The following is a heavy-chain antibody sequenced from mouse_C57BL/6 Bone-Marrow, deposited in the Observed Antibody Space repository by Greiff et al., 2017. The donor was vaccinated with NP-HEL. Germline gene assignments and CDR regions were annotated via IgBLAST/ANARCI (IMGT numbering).Heavy chain of an antibody. CDR1: GYTFTSYW. CDR2: IYPGSGST. Sequence: QVQLQQSGAELVKPGASVKMSCKASGYTFTSYWITWVKQRPGQGLEWIGDIYPGSGSTNYNEKFKSKATLTVDTSSSTAYMQLSSLTSEDSAVYYCAGGFYYCRSSRCYAMDYWGQGTSVTVSS. D-gene: IGHD1-1*01. CDR3: AGGFYYCRSSRCYAMDY. V-gene: IGHV1-55*01. J-gene: IGHJ4*01.